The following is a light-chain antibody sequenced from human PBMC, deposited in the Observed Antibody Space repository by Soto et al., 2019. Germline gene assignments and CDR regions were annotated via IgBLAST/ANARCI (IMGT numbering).Light chain of an antibody. CDR3: CSYAGSYSYV. J-gene: IGLJ1*01. Sequence: SARTQPRSVSGSPGQSVTISCTGTSSDVGGYNYVSWYQQHPGKAPKLMIYDVSKRPSGVPDRFSGSKSGNTASLTISGLQAEDEDDYYCCSYAGSYSYVFGTGTKVTVL. CDR2: DVS. CDR1: SSDVGGYNY. V-gene: IGLV2-11*01.